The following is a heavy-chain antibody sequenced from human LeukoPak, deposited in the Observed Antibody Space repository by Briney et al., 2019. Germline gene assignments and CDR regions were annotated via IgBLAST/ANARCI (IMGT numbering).Heavy chain of an antibody. V-gene: IGHV3-7*01. J-gene: IGHJ5*02. CDR1: GFTFSSYW. Sequence: QPGGSLRLSCAASGFTFSSYWMSWVRQAPGKGVEWVANIKQDGSEKYYVDSVKGRFTISRDNAKNSLYLQMKSLRAEDTAVYYCARSKGYVPFDPWGQGTLVTVSS. CDR3: ARSKGYVPFDP. D-gene: IGHD3-10*02. CDR2: IKQDGSEK.